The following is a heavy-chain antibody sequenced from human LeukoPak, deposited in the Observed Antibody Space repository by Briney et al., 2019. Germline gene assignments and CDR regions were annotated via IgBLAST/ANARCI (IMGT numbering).Heavy chain of an antibody. V-gene: IGHV4-59*08. CDR1: GGSFSGYY. J-gene: IGHJ4*02. Sequence: PSETLSLTCAVYGGSFSGYYWSWIRQPPGKGLEWIGYIYYSGSTNYNPSLKSRVTISVDTSKNQFSLKLSSVTAADTAVYYCARSPFYDFWSGYRTRFDFWGQGTLVTVSS. CDR2: IYYSGST. D-gene: IGHD3-3*01. CDR3: ARSPFYDFWSGYRTRFDF.